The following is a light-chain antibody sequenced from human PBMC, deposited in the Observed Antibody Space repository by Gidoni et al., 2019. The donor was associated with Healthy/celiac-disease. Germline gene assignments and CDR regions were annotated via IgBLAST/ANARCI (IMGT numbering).Light chain of an antibody. V-gene: IGKV4-1*01. J-gene: IGKJ2*01. CDR1: QSVLYSSNNQNY. CDR3: QPYYSTPYT. Sequence: DIVMTQSPDSLAVSLGERATINCKSSQSVLYSSNNQNYLAWYQQNPGQPPKLLIYWASTRDSGVPDRFSGSGSGPDFTLTISSLPAEDVAVYYCQPYYSTPYTFGQGTKLEIK. CDR2: WAS.